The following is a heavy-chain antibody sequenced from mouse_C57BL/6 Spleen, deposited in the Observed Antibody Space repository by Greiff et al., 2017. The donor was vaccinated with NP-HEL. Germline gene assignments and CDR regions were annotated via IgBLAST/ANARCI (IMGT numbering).Heavy chain of an antibody. CDR3: TTGSSGSAWFAY. Sequence: VQLQQPGAELVRPGSSVKLSCTASGFNIKDDYMHWVKQRPEQGLEWIGWIDPENGDTEYASKFQGKATITADTSSNTAYLQLSSLTSEDTAVYYCTTGSSGSAWFAYWGQGTLVTVSA. V-gene: IGHV14-4*01. D-gene: IGHD3-2*02. CDR2: IDPENGDT. CDR1: GFNIKDDY. J-gene: IGHJ3*01.